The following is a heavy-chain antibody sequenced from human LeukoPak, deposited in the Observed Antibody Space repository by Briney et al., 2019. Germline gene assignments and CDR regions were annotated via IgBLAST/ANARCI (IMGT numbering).Heavy chain of an antibody. D-gene: IGHD2-15*01. CDR2: IYYSGST. J-gene: IGHJ4*02. CDR3: ARVAAQYCSGGSCYPGYFDY. Sequence: PSETLSLTCTVSGGSISGYSWSWIRQSPGGGLEWIGYIYYSGSTNYNPSLKSRVTISVDTSKNQFSLKLSSVTAADTAVYYCARVAAQYCSGGSCYPGYFDYWGQGTLVTVSS. V-gene: IGHV4-59*01. CDR1: GGSISGYS.